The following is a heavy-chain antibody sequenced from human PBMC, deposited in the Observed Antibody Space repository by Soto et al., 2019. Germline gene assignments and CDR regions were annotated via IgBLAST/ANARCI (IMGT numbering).Heavy chain of an antibody. CDR3: ARTIQLWFPYYFDY. CDR2: IIPIFGTA. CDR1: GGTFSSYA. J-gene: IGHJ4*02. Sequence: QVQLVQSGAEVKKPGSSVKVSCKASGGTFSSYAISWVQQAPGQGLEWMGGIIPIFGTANYAQKFQGRVTITADESTSTAYMELSSLRSQDTAVYYCARTIQLWFPYYFDYWGQGTLVTVSS. V-gene: IGHV1-69*01. D-gene: IGHD5-18*01.